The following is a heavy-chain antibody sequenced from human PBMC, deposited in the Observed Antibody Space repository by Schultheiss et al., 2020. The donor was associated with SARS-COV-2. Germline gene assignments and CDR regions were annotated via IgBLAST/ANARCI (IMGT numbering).Heavy chain of an antibody. J-gene: IGHJ6*02. V-gene: IGHV3-53*01. D-gene: IGHD6-6*01. CDR3: AKDPYSSSYGMDV. CDR2: IYSGGST. Sequence: GESLKISCAASGFTFSSYWMSWVRQAPGKGLEWVSVIYSGGSTYYADSVKGRFTISRDNSKNTLYLQMNSLRAEDTAVYYCAKDPYSSSYGMDVWGQGTTVTVSS. CDR1: GFTFSSYW.